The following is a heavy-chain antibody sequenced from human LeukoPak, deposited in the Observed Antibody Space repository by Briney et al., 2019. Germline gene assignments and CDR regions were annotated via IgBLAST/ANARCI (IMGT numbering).Heavy chain of an antibody. CDR2: IYYSGST. Sequence: SETLSLTCTVSGGSISSYHWSWIRQPPGKGLEWIGYIYYSGSTNYNPSLKSRVTISVDTSKNQFSLKLSSVTAADTAVYYCARTRGPRNYVWGSYREIGGSEFDYWGQGTLVTVSS. CDR3: ARTRGPRNYVWGSYREIGGSEFDY. CDR1: GGSISSYH. V-gene: IGHV4-59*01. D-gene: IGHD3-16*02. J-gene: IGHJ4*02.